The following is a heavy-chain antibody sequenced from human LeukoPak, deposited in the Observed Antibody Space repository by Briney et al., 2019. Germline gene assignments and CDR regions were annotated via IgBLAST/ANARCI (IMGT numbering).Heavy chain of an antibody. J-gene: IGHJ4*02. CDR3: ARADCSGGSCPIDY. CDR2: ISSSGSTI. V-gene: IGHV3-48*03. CDR1: GFTFSSYE. Sequence: GGSLRLSCAASGFTFSSYEMNWVRQAPGEGLEWVLYISSSGSTIYYADSVKGRFTISRDNAKNSLYLQMNSLRAEDTAVYYCARADCSGGSCPIDYWGQGTLVTVSS. D-gene: IGHD2-15*01.